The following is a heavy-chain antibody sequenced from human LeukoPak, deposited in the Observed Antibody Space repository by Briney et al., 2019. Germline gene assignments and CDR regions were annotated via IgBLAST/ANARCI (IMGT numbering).Heavy chain of an antibody. CDR1: GGSLSSYY. D-gene: IGHD5-24*01. CDR3: ARGGTRWLQYYFDY. Sequence: SETLSLTCTVSGGSLSSYYWNWIRQPAGKGLEWIGRIYTSGSTNYNPSLKSRVTMSVDTSKNQFSLKLSSVTAADTAVYYCARGGTRWLQYYFDYWGQGTLVTVSS. J-gene: IGHJ4*02. CDR2: IYTSGST. V-gene: IGHV4-4*07.